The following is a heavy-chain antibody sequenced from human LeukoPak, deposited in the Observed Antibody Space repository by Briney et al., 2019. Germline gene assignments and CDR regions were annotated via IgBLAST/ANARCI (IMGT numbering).Heavy chain of an antibody. J-gene: IGHJ5*02. Sequence: ASVKVSCKASGYTFTGYYMHWVRQAPGQGLEWMGWINPNSGGTNYAQKFQGRATMTKDTSISTAYMELSRLRSDDTAVYYCARGPVVVPAAPDGRFDPWGQGTLVTVSS. CDR1: GYTFTGYY. D-gene: IGHD2-2*01. CDR3: ARGPVVVPAAPDGRFDP. CDR2: INPNSGGT. V-gene: IGHV1-2*02.